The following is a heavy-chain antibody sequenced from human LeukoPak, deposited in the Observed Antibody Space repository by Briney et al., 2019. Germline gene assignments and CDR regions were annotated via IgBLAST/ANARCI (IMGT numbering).Heavy chain of an antibody. CDR1: GFTFTNAR. CDR3: ARKNGLNY. D-gene: IGHD3/OR15-3a*01. Sequence: GGSLRLSCAASGFTFTNARMSWVRQAPGKGLEWVANIKQDGSEKYYVDSVKGRFTISRDNAKNSLYLQMSSLRAEDTAVYYCARKNGLNYWGQGTLVTVSS. CDR2: IKQDGSEK. V-gene: IGHV3-7*01. J-gene: IGHJ4*02.